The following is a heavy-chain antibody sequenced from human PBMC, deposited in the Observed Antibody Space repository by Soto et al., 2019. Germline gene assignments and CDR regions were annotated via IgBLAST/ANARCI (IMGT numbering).Heavy chain of an antibody. CDR3: ASGSGTAYPFDI. J-gene: IGHJ3*02. D-gene: IGHD3-10*01. V-gene: IGHV4-59*01. CDR1: GGSISSYY. Sequence: SETLSLTCTVSGGSISSYYWSWIRQPPGKGLEWIGYIYYSGSTNYNPSLKSRVTISVDTSKNQFSLKLSSVTAADTAVYYCASGSGTAYPFDIWGQGTMVTVSS. CDR2: IYYSGST.